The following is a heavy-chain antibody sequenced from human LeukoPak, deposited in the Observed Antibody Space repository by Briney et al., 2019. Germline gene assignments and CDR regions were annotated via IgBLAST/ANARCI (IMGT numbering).Heavy chain of an antibody. CDR3: ARGAGSSWFAD. CDR2: INPNSAAT. J-gene: IGHJ5*02. Sequence: ASVTVSCKASGYTFIANYIHWVRQAPGQGLEWMGWINPNSAATSYAQNFEGRVTMTRDTSMTTHYMELSRLTSDDTAVYYCARGAGSSWFADWGQGTLVTVSS. CDR1: GYTFIANY. V-gene: IGHV1-2*02. D-gene: IGHD6-13*01.